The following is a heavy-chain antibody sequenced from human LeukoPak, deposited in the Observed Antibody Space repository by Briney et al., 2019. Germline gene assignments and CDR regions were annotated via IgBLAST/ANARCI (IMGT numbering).Heavy chain of an antibody. Sequence: KPSETLSLTCTVSGGSISSYYWSWIRQPPGKGLEWIGYIYYSGSTNYNPSLESRVTISVDTSKNQFSLKLSSVTAADTAVYYCARVIAAQTFDYWGQGTLVTVSS. D-gene: IGHD6-6*01. CDR3: ARVIAAQTFDY. CDR1: GGSISSYY. V-gene: IGHV4-59*01. CDR2: IYYSGST. J-gene: IGHJ4*02.